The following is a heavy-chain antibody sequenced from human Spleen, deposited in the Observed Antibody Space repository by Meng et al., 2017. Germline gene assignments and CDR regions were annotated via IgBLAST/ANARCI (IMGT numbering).Heavy chain of an antibody. CDR2: ISSSSSYI. CDR1: GFTFSSYS. Sequence: GESLKISCAASGFTFSSYSMNWVRQAPGKGLEWVSSISSSSSYIQYADSVKGRFTISRDNAKNSLFLQMSSLRAGDTAVYYCTTDLTVVVTEDDYWGQGTLVTVSS. D-gene: IGHD2-21*02. J-gene: IGHJ4*02. CDR3: TTDLTVVVTEDDY. V-gene: IGHV3-21*01.